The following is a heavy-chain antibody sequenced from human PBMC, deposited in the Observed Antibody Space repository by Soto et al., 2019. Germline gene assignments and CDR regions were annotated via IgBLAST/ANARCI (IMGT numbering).Heavy chain of an antibody. Sequence: GGSLRLSGAASGFIFSDYAMSWVRQAPGKGLEWVSVISESGGSTHYADSVRGRFTVSRDNSKNSLSLRMNSRRDEDTAVYFCAKRSPYSSGWYSPIFDYCGQGALVTFSS. CDR3: AKRSPYSSGWYSPIFDY. CDR1: GFIFSDYA. V-gene: IGHV3-23*01. J-gene: IGHJ4*02. D-gene: IGHD6-13*01. CDR2: ISESGGST.